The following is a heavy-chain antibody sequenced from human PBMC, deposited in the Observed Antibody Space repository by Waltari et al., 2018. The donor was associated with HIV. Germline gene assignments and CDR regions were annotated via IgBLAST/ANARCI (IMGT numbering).Heavy chain of an antibody. V-gene: IGHV3-7*01. Sequence: EVQLVESGGGLVQPGGSLRLSCAASGFTFSSYWMSWVRQAPGKGLAWVANIKQDGSEKYYVDSGKGRFTISRDNAKNSRYLQMNSLRAEDTAVYYCARGAGYGDYVGDQYYLDYWGQGTLVTVSS. CDR3: ARGAGYGDYVGDQYYLDY. J-gene: IGHJ4*02. CDR2: IKQDGSEK. D-gene: IGHD4-17*01. CDR1: GFTFSSYW.